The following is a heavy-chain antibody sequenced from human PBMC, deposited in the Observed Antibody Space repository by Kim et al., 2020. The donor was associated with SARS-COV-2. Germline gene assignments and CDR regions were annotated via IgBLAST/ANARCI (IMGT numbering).Heavy chain of an antibody. CDR1: GFIFSDHY. J-gene: IGHJ3*02. Sequence: GGSLRLSCAASGFIFSDHYMDWVRQAPGKGLEWVGRIRNKASSYTTEYAASVKGRFAISRDDSKNSLYLQMNSLKTEDTAVYYCTRDKYGAADIWGQGTMVTVSS. V-gene: IGHV3-72*01. CDR2: IRNKASSYTT. CDR3: TRDKYGAADI. D-gene: IGHD4-17*01.